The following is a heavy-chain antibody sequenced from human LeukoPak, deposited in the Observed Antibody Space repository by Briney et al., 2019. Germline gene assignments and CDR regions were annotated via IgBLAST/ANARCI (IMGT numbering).Heavy chain of an antibody. D-gene: IGHD1-26*01. CDR2: ISGSGGST. CDR1: GFTFSSYA. CDR3: AKDCGSYPTEYFDY. Sequence: PGGSLRLSCAASGFTFSSYAMRWVRQAPGKGLEWVSAISGSGGSTYYADSVKGRFTISRGNSKNTLYLQMNSLRAEDTAVYYCAKDCGSYPTEYFDYWGQGTLVTVSS. V-gene: IGHV3-23*01. J-gene: IGHJ4*02.